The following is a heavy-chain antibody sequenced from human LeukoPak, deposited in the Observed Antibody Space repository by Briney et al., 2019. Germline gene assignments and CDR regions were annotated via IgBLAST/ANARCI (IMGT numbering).Heavy chain of an antibody. CDR3: AKVGGYGDYRIDY. CDR2: INHSGST. Sequence: SEALSLTCAVYGGSFSGYYWSWIRQPPGKGLEWIGEINHSGSTNYNPSLKSRVTISVDTSKNQFSLKLSTVTAADTAVYYCAKVGGYGDYRIDYWGQGTLVTVSS. CDR1: GGSFSGYY. V-gene: IGHV4-34*01. D-gene: IGHD4-17*01. J-gene: IGHJ4*02.